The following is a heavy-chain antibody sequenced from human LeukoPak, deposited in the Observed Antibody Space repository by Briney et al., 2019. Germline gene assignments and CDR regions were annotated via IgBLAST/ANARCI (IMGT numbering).Heavy chain of an antibody. D-gene: IGHD3-16*01. CDR1: GFTVSSNY. CDR3: ARARLTTFYYFDY. V-gene: IGHV3-53*01. Sequence: SGGSLRLSCAASGFTVSSNYMSWVRQAPGEGLEWVSVIYSGGSTYYADSVKGRFTISRDNSKNTLYLQMNSLRAEDTAVYYCARARLTTFYYFDYWGQGTLVTVSS. J-gene: IGHJ4*02. CDR2: IYSGGST.